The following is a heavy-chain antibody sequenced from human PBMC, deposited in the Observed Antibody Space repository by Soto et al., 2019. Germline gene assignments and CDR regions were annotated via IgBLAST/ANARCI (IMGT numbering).Heavy chain of an antibody. J-gene: IGHJ2*01. CDR1: GYTFTNYD. Sequence: QVQLVQSGGEVKKPGASVKVSCKASGYTFTNYDIIWVRQAPGQGLECMGWISANSGNTDYAQKFRDRVTMTSDTSTRTAYMELRSLRSDDTAVYYCARDPGNRSSRWYFDLWGRGTLVTVSS. V-gene: IGHV1-18*04. CDR2: ISANSGNT. CDR3: ARDPGNRSSRWYFDL. D-gene: IGHD2-2*01.